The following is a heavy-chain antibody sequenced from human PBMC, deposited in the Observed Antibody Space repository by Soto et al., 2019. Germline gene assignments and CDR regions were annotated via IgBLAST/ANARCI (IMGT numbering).Heavy chain of an antibody. Sequence: SETLSLTCTVSGGSVSSGSYYWSWIRQPPGKGLEWIGYIYYSGSTNYNPSLKSRVTISVDTSQNQFSLRLSSVTAADTAVYYCARSPDYWGQGTLVTVSS. J-gene: IGHJ4*02. CDR2: IYYSGST. V-gene: IGHV4-61*01. CDR1: GGSVSSGSYY. CDR3: ARSPDY.